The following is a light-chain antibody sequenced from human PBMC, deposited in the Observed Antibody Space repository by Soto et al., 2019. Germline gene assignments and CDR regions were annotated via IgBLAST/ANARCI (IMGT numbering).Light chain of an antibody. CDR1: QSISNNY. V-gene: IGKV3-20*01. J-gene: IGKJ5*01. CDR3: QQYGSSIA. Sequence: EIVLTQSPGTLSLSPGERATLSCRASQSISNNYLAWYQQKPGQAPRLLIYDVSNRVSGIPDRFSGSGSGTDFILTISRLEPEDFAVYHCQQYGSSIAFGQGTRLEIK. CDR2: DVS.